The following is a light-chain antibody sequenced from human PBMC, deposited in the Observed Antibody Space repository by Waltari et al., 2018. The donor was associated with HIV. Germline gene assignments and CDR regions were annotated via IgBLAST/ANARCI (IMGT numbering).Light chain of an antibody. V-gene: IGLV2-23*02. Sequence: QSALTQPASVSGSPGQSITISCTGSDVGNYNLVSWYQQDPGKAPRLRIFEVTKRPSGVSDRFSGSKSGNTASLTISGLQAEDEADYYCASYGGTSNFVFGGGTRVTVL. CDR1: DVGNYNL. CDR2: EVT. J-gene: IGLJ2*01. CDR3: ASYGGTSNFV.